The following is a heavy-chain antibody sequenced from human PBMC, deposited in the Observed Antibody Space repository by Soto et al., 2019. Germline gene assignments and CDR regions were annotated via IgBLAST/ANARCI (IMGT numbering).Heavy chain of an antibody. CDR1: GFSLSSDAVG. J-gene: IGHJ4*02. Sequence: QITLKESGPTLVKPTQTLTLTCTFSGFSLSSDAVGVNWIRQPPGKALEWLALIYWNDDNHYNPSLSSRLTITKDTSKNQVVLTMTNMDPVDTATYYRAHGSGWLSDYWGQGILVTVSS. V-gene: IGHV2-5*01. D-gene: IGHD6-19*01. CDR3: AHGSGWLSDY. CDR2: IYWNDDN.